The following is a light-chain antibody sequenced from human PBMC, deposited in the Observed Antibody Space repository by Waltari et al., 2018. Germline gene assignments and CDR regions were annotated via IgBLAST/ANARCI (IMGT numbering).Light chain of an antibody. Sequence: EIVLTQSPGTLSLSPGERDTLSCRASQSVSSSYLAWYQQKPGQAPRRLIYGASSRATGIPDRFSGSGSGTDFTLTISTLEPEDFAVYYCQQYGSSPLTFGGVTKVEIK. J-gene: IGKJ4*01. V-gene: IGKV3-20*01. CDR2: GAS. CDR3: QQYGSSPLT. CDR1: QSVSSSY.